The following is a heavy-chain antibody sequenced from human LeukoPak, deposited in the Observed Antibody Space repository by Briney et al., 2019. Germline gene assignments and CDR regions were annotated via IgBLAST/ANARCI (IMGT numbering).Heavy chain of an antibody. V-gene: IGHV3-33*01. CDR2: IWYDGNNK. D-gene: IGHD2-15*01. Sequence: GGSLRLSCAASGFTFSSYGMHWVRQAPGKGLEWVTLIWYDGNNKYYADSVKGRFTISRDNSKNTLYLQLNSLRAEDTAVYYCARQHCSGGDCYFFDWGQGTLVTVSS. CDR3: ARQHCSGGDCYFFD. CDR1: GFTFSSYG. J-gene: IGHJ4*02.